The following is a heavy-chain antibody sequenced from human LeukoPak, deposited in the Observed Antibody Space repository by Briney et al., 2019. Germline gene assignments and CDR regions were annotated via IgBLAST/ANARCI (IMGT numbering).Heavy chain of an antibody. CDR1: GYSFTSYW. CDR3: ARQALASAGNISDY. D-gene: IGHD6-13*01. Sequence: GESLKISCKGSGYSFTSYWIGWVRQMPGKGLERMGIIYPGGSDTRYSPSFQGQVTISADKSISTAYLQWRSLKASDTAMYYCARQALASAGNISDYWGQGTLVTVSS. CDR2: IYPGGSDT. J-gene: IGHJ4*02. V-gene: IGHV5-51*01.